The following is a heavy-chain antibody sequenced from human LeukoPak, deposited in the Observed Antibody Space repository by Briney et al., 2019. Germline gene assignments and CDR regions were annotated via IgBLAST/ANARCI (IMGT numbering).Heavy chain of an antibody. CDR3: ARGGEGSYYFFDY. J-gene: IGHJ4*02. D-gene: IGHD1-26*01. Sequence: ASVKVSCKASGGTFSSYAISWVRQAPGQGLEWMGGIIPIFGTANYAQKFQGRVTITADESTSTAYMELSSLRSEDTAVYYCARGGEGSYYFFDYWGQGTLVTVSS. V-gene: IGHV1-69*13. CDR1: GGTFSSYA. CDR2: IIPIFGTA.